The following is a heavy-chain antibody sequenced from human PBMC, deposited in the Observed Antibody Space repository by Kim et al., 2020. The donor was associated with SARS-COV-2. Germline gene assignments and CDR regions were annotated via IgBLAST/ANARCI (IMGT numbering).Heavy chain of an antibody. J-gene: IGHJ4*02. Sequence: SETLSLTCTVSGGSVSSSSYYWSWIRQPPGKGLEGIGYIYYSGSNNYNPSLKSRVAISIDTSKNQFSLKLSSVTAADTAVYYCARRGTRLDYWGQGTLVTVSS. CDR3: ARRGTRLDY. V-gene: IGHV4-61*01. CDR1: GGSVSSSSYY. D-gene: IGHD1-26*01. CDR2: IYYSGSN.